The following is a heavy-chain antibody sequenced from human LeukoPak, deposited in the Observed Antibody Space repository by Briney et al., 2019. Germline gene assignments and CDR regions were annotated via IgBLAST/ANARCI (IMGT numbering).Heavy chain of an antibody. V-gene: IGHV3-23*01. CDR3: AEGQSSSWSSFFQH. CDR1: GFTFSSYP. J-gene: IGHJ1*01. CDR2: VSGSGSNT. D-gene: IGHD6-13*01. Sequence: GGSLRLSCAASGFTFSSYPMSWVRQAPGKGLEWVSVVSGSGSNTYYTDSVEGRFTISRDNSKNTLDLQMNSLRAEDTAIYYCAEGQSSSWSSFFQHWGQGALVTVSS.